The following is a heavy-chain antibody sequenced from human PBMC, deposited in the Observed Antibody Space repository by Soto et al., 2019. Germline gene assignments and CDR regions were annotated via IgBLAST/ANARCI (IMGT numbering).Heavy chain of an antibody. D-gene: IGHD3-10*01. CDR3: AKMGANVYGSLGMYWYYYAMEV. CDR1: GFPFSTYG. CDR2: ISYDGNKK. V-gene: IGHV3-30*18. J-gene: IGHJ6*02. Sequence: QVQLVESGGDVVQPGRSLRLYCAGSGFPFSTYGIHWVRKAPGKGLEWVALISYDGNKKSYADSVKCRFTISRDKSKNTLYLQMTSLRVEDTAVYYCAKMGANVYGSLGMYWYYYAMEVWGQGKTVIVSS.